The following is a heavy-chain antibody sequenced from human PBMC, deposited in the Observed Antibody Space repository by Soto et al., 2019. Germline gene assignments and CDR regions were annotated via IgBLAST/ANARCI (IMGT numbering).Heavy chain of an antibody. J-gene: IGHJ3*01. D-gene: IGHD3-10*01. CDR2: VHSDGTTT. CDR1: GFTFDYYW. CDR3: ARGDRGGFDP. Sequence: EVQLVESGGGLVQPGESLRLSCAASGFTFDYYWMHWVRQAPGKGLVWVSRVHSDGTTTTYADSVKGRFNISRDNARNTVSPRMSGLRAEDTAIYYCARGDRGGFDPWGHGTVVPVSS. V-gene: IGHV3-74*01.